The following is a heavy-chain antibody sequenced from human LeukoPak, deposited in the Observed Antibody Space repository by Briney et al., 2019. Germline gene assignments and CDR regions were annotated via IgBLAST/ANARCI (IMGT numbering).Heavy chain of an antibody. D-gene: IGHD2-2*01. CDR1: GGSFSGYY. CDR3: AGLVVPAAMSPKGLYYFDY. J-gene: IGHJ4*02. CDR2: INHSGST. V-gene: IGHV4-34*01. Sequence: PSETLSLTCAVYGGSFSGYYWSWIRQPPGKGLEWIGEINHSGSTNYNPSLKSRVTISVDTSNNQFSLKLSSVTAADTAVYYCAGLVVPAAMSPKGLYYFDYWGQGTLVTVSS.